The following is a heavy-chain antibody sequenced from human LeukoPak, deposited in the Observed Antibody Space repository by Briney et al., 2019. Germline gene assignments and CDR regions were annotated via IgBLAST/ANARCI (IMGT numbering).Heavy chain of an antibody. CDR2: INHSGST. V-gene: IGHV4-34*01. Sequence: GSLRLSCAASGFTFSSYAMSWIRQPPGKGLEWIGEINHSGSTNYNPSLKSRVTISVDTSKNQFSLKLSSVTAADTAVYYCARPAPRYDFWSGYYPPHAFDIWGQGTMVTVSS. CDR3: ARPAPRYDFWSGYYPPHAFDI. D-gene: IGHD3-3*01. J-gene: IGHJ3*02. CDR1: GFTFSSYA.